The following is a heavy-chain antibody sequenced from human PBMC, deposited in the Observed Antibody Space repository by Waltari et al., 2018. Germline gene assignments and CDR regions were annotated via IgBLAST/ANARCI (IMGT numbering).Heavy chain of an antibody. CDR3: AKDYHRADMGESASLFDY. V-gene: IGHV3-23*01. CDR2: LNHVGGKL. D-gene: IGHD3-16*01. CDR1: GFTFSNFA. J-gene: IGHJ4*02. Sequence: EVQLSESGGGLVQPGGSLRVSCAASGFTFSNFAMRWARQATGKGVELFAGLNHVGGKLYYADSVKGRFTISRDDSKNTVYLQMSSLRAEDTAIYYCAKDYHRADMGESASLFDYWGQGTLVTVSS.